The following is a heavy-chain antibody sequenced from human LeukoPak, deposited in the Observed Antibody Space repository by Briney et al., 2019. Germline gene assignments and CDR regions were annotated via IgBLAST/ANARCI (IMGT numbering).Heavy chain of an antibody. V-gene: IGHV3-48*03. CDR3: AELRITMIGGV. CDR1: GFTFSSYE. J-gene: IGHJ6*04. CDR2: ISSSGSTI. D-gene: IGHD3-10*02. Sequence: PGRSLRLSCAASGFTFSSYEMNWVRQAPGKGLEWVSYISSSGSTIYYADSVKGRFTISRDNAKNSLYLQMNSLRAEDTAVYYCAELRITMIGGVWGKGTTVAISA.